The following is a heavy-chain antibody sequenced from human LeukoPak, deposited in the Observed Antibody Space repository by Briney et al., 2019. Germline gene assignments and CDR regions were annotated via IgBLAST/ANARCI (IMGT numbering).Heavy chain of an antibody. CDR3: AGGRRKIDY. V-gene: IGHV4-39*07. CDR1: GGSISSSSYY. Sequence: PSETLSLTCTVSGGSISSSSYYWGWIRQPPGKGLEWIGSMYYSGSTYYNPSLKSRITISVDTSKNQFSLKLSSVTAADTAVYYCAGGRRKIDYWGQGTLVTVSS. J-gene: IGHJ4*02. CDR2: MYYSGST.